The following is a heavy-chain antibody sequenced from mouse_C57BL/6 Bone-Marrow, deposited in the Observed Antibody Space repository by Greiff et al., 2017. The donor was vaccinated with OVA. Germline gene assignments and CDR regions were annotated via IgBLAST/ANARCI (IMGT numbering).Heavy chain of an antibody. CDR3: ARDDYYWYGDV. J-gene: IGHJ1*03. Sequence: EVKLVESGGGLVQSGRSLRLSCATSGFTFSDFYMEWVRQAPGKGLEWIAASRNKANDYTTEYSASVKGRFIVARDTSQSILYLQMNALRAEDTAIYYCARDDYYWYGDVWGTGTTVTVSS. V-gene: IGHV7-1*01. CDR1: GFTFSDFY. CDR2: SRNKANDYTT.